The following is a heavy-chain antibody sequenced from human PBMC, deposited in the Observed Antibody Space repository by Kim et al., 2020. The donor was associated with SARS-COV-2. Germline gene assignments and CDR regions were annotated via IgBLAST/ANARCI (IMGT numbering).Heavy chain of an antibody. V-gene: IGHV1-24*01. D-gene: IGHD1-1*01. CDR2: FDPEDGEA. CDR1: GYTLTELS. Sequence: ASVKVSCKVSGYTLTELSMHWVRQTPGKGLEWMGGFDPEDGEAIYAQKFQGRVVMTADTSTDTAYMELSSLRSEDTAVYYCATDRRHSFQPNYYYYSGMD. CDR3: ATDRRHSFQPNYYYYSGMD. J-gene: IGHJ6*01.